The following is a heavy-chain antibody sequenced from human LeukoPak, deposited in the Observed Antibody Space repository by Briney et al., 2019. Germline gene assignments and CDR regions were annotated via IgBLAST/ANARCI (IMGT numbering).Heavy chain of an antibody. CDR3: ARVRSPIVATIADAFDI. J-gene: IGHJ3*02. CDR2: IYHSGST. Sequence: SQTLSLTCAVSGGSISSGGYSWSWIRQPPGKGLEWIGYIYHSGSTYYNPSLKSRVTISVDTSKNQFSLKLSSVTAADTAVYYCARVRSPIVATIADAFDIWGQGTMVTVSS. V-gene: IGHV4-30-2*01. CDR1: GGSISSGGYS. D-gene: IGHD5-12*01.